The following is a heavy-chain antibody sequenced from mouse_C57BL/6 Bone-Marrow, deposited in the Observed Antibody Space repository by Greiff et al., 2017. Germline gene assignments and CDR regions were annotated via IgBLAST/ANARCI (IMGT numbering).Heavy chain of an antibody. V-gene: IGHV5-12*01. CDR3: ARQANYDYDEGDYYAMDY. D-gene: IGHD2-4*01. CDR2: ISNGGGST. J-gene: IGHJ4*01. Sequence: EVHLVESGGGLVQPGGSLKLSCAASGFTFSDYYMYWVRQTPEKRLEWVAYISNGGGSTYYPDTVKGRFTISRDNAKNTLYLQMSRLKSEDTAMYYCARQANYDYDEGDYYAMDYWVQGTSVTVSS. CDR1: GFTFSDYY.